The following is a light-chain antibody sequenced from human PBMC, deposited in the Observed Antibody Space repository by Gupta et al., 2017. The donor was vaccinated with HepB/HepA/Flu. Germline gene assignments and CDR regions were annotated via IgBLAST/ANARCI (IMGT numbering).Light chain of an antibody. J-gene: IGKJ3*01. CDR3: QQHGDSPRT. V-gene: IGKV3-20*01. Sequence: EIVLTQSPGTLSLSPGERATLSCRASQSVSSTYLAWYQQKPGQAPRLLIYGASSRATGIPHRFSGSGSGTDFTLTISRLEPEDFAVYYCQQHGDSPRTFGPGTKVDIK. CDR2: GAS. CDR1: QSVSSTY.